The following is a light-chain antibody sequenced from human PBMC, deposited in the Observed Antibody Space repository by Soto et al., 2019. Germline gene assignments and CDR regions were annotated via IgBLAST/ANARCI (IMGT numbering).Light chain of an antibody. CDR1: QSISSY. J-gene: IGKJ2*01. V-gene: IGKV1-39*01. CDR3: QQSYNTPPT. CDR2: AIS. Sequence: DIQMTQSPSSLSASVGDRVTITCRASQSISSYLNWYQQKPGKAPELLMYAISSLQSGVPSRFSVSGSGTYFTLTISSLQREDFATYYCQQSYNTPPTFGQGTKLEIK.